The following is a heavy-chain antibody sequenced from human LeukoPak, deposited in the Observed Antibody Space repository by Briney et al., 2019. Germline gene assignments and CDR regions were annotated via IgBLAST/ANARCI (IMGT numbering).Heavy chain of an antibody. J-gene: IGHJ4*02. CDR1: GYTFTGYY. CDR2: INPNSGGT. Sequence: ASVKVSCKSSGYTFTGYYMHWVRQAPGQGLEWRGWINPNSGGTNYAQKFQGRVTMTRDTSISTAYMELSRLRSDDTAVYYCARATNCSSTSCYLIFDYWGQGTLVTVSS. CDR3: ARATNCSSTSCYLIFDY. D-gene: IGHD2-2*01. V-gene: IGHV1-2*02.